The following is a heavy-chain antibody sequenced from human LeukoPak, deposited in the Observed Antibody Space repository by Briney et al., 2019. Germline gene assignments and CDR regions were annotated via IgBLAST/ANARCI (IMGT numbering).Heavy chain of an antibody. Sequence: SETLSLTCTVSGGSISSSSYYWGWIRQPPGKGLEWIGSIYYSGSTYYNPSLKSRVTISVDTSKNQFSLKLSSVTAADTAVYYCARSRPYCSGGSCSPFDPWGQGTLVTVSS. CDR1: GGSISSSSYY. CDR3: ARSRPYCSGGSCSPFDP. D-gene: IGHD2-15*01. V-gene: IGHV4-39*01. J-gene: IGHJ5*02. CDR2: IYYSGST.